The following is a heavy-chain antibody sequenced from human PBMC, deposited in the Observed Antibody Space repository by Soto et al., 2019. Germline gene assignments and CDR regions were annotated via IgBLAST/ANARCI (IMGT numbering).Heavy chain of an antibody. CDR1: GFTFSSYE. D-gene: IGHD4-17*01. J-gene: IGHJ4*02. CDR3: AIDYGGNSGNDY. V-gene: IGHV3-48*03. CDR2: ISSSGSTI. Sequence: PGGSLRLSCAASGFTFSSYEMNWVRQAPGKGLEWVSYISSSGSTIYYADSVKGRFTISRDNAKNSLYLQMNSLRAEDTAVYYCAIDYGGNSGNDYCGQGPLVTVS.